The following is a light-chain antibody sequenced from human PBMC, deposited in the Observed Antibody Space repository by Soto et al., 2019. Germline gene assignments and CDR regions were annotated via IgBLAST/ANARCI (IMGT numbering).Light chain of an antibody. J-gene: IGKJ4*01. CDR3: QQLDRYPLT. CDR1: QDISTY. V-gene: IGKV1-9*01. CDR2: VAS. Sequence: DIQLTQSPSFLSASVGDRVTLTCRASQDISTYLAWYQHKPGKAPNLLIYVASTLQDGVPSRFSGTGSGTEVNLTITNLQPADFENYYCQQLDRYPLTVGGGTEVEIK.